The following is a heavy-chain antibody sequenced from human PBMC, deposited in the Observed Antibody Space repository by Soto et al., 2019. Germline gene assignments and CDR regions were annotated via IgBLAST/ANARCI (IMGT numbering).Heavy chain of an antibody. CDR3: SGVFFNYDFWTGYYLPGSAP. CDR2: ISAYNGNT. Sequence: GAPVEVSCQASGYTFTSYGISWVRQAPGKRLEWMGWISAYNGNTNYAQKLQGRGTVTPDTTPSTSYKEARSRRTDHTALDYCSGVFFNYDFWTGYYLPGSAPWGKGPLVPVSP. J-gene: IGHJ5*02. D-gene: IGHD3-3*01. CDR1: GYTFTSYG. V-gene: IGHV1-18*01.